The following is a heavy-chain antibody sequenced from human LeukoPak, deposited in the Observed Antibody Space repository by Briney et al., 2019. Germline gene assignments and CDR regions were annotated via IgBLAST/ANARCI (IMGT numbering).Heavy chain of an antibody. CDR3: ARDRRGSSGRGPHSFDY. D-gene: IGHD6-6*01. V-gene: IGHV3-53*01. J-gene: IGHJ4*02. CDR2: IYSGGST. CDR1: GFTVSSNY. Sequence: PVGSLRLSCAASGFTVSSNYMSWVRQAPGKGLEWVSVIYSGGSTYYADSVKGRFTISRDNSKNTLYLQMNSLRAEDTAVYYCARDRRGSSGRGPHSFDYWGQGTLVTVSS.